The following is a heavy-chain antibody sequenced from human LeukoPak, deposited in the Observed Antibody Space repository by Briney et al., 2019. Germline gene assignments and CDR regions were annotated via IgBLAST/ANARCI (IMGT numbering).Heavy chain of an antibody. V-gene: IGHV5-51*01. CDR3: ARGAGHGVVGATEFDY. CDR2: IYPGDSDT. J-gene: IGHJ4*02. Sequence: HGESLKISCKGSGYSFTSYWIGWVRQMPGKGLEWMGIIYPGDSDTRYSPSFQGQVTISADKSISTAYLQWSSLKASDTAMYYCARGAGHGVVGATEFDYWGQGTLVTVSS. CDR1: GYSFTSYW. D-gene: IGHD1-26*01.